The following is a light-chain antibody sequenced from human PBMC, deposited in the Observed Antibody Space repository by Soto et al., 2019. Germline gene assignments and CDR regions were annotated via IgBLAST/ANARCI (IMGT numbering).Light chain of an antibody. CDR2: LGS. CDR3: MQALQTPCT. CDR1: QSLLHSNGYNY. J-gene: IGKJ1*01. V-gene: IGKV2-28*01. Sequence: DIVMTQSPLSLPVTPGEPASISCRSSQSLLHSNGYNYLDWYLQKPGQSPQLLIYLGSNRASGVPDRLSGSGSGTDFTLKISRVEAENVGGYYCMQALQTPCTFGQGTKVDIK.